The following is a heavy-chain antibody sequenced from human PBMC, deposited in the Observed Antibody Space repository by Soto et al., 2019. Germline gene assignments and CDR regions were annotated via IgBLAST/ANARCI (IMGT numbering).Heavy chain of an antibody. J-gene: IGHJ3*02. V-gene: IGHV3-23*01. D-gene: IGHD6-19*01. CDR3: AKTANGWFSAFDI. CDR1: GFTFSSYA. CDR2: ISGSGGTT. Sequence: EVQLLESGGGLVQPGGSLRLSCAASGFTFSSYAMSWVRQAPGKGLEWGSAISGSGGTTYYADSVKGRFTFSRDNSKNTLYLQMNSLRAEDTAVYYCAKTANGWFSAFDIWGQGTKVTVSS.